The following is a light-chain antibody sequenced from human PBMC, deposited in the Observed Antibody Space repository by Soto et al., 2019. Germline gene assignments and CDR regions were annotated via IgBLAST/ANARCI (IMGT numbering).Light chain of an antibody. CDR2: KAS. V-gene: IGKV1-5*03. J-gene: IGKJ4*01. CDR3: LQYNVYPLS. CDR1: QNINRW. Sequence: DIQMTQSPSTLSASVGDRVTITCRASQNINRWLAWYQQRPGKAPNLLIHKASTLEVGVPSRFSGSASGTEFTLTISSLQPDDFAVYFCLQYNVYPLSFGGGTNVEIK.